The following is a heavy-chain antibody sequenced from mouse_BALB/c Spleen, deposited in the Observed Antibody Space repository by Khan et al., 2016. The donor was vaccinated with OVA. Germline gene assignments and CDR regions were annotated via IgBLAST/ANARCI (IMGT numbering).Heavy chain of an antibody. J-gene: IGHJ3*01. CDR1: GYTLTNYG. CDR2: INTYTGEA. Sequence: QIQLVQSGPELKKPGETVKISCKASGYTLTNYGMNWVKQAPGKGLKWMGWINTYTGEATYADDFKGRFAFSLETSASTAYLQINNLKNEDTATYFCSSSNGNYWFAYWGQGTLVTVSA. D-gene: IGHD2-1*01. CDR3: SSSNGNYWFAY. V-gene: IGHV9-3-1*01.